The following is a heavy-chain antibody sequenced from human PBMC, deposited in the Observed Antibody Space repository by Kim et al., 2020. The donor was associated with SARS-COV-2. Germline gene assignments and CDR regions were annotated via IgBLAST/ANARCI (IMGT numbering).Heavy chain of an antibody. D-gene: IGHD2-21*02. V-gene: IGHV4-31*02. CDR3: ARDPGDGDWYFDL. Sequence: YNPPLKRRVTKSVDPSKNQSSLKLGSVTAADTAVYYCARDPGDGDWYFDLWGRGTLVTVSS. J-gene: IGHJ2*01.